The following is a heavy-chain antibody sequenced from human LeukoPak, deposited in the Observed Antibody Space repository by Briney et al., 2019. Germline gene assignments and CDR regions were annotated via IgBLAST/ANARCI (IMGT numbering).Heavy chain of an antibody. V-gene: IGHV3-48*03. J-gene: IGHJ6*03. CDR2: ISSSAETI. CDR1: GFTFSSYE. CDR3: ARDSPYYYYMDV. Sequence: GGSLRLSCVASGFTFSSYEMNWVRQAPGKGLEWVSYISSSAETIFYADSVKGRFIISRDSAKNSLYLQMNSLRAEDTAVYYCARDSPYYYYMDVWGKGTTVTVSS.